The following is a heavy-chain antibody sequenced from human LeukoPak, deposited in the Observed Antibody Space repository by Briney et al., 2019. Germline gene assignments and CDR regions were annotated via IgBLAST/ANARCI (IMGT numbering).Heavy chain of an antibody. CDR3: AKDMWRFGELDYDY. CDR1: GFTFDDYA. D-gene: IGHD3-10*01. CDR2: ISGDGGST. J-gene: IGHJ4*02. Sequence: GGSLRVSCAASGFTFDDYAMHWVRQAPGKGLEWVSLISGDGGSTYYADSVKGRITISRDNSKNSLYLQMNSLRTEDTALYYCAKDMWRFGELDYDYWGQRTLVIISS. V-gene: IGHV3-43*02.